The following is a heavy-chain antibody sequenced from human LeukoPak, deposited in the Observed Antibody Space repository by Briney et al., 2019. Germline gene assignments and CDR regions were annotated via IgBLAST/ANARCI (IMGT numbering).Heavy chain of an antibody. D-gene: IGHD3-16*02. CDR1: GGSISSYY. CDR2: IHYSRST. CDR3: ASHYYDYVWGSYRTGAFDI. J-gene: IGHJ3*02. Sequence: PSETLSLSCTVSGGSISSYYWSWIRQPPGKGLERIGYIHYSRSTNYNPSLKSRVTISVDTSKNQFSLKLSLVTAADTAVYYCASHYYDYVWGSYRTGAFDIWGQGTMVTVSS. V-gene: IGHV4-59*01.